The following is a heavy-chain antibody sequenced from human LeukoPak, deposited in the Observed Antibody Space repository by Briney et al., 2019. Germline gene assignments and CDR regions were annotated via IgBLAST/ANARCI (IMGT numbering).Heavy chain of an antibody. CDR3: ARHRVEMATRPHNWFDP. J-gene: IGHJ5*02. D-gene: IGHD5-24*01. V-gene: IGHV5-51*01. Sequence: GESLKISCKGSGYSFTSYWIGWVRPMPGKGLEWMGIIYPGESDTRYSPSFQGQVTISADKSISTAYLQWSSLKASDTAMYYCARHRVEMATRPHNWFDPWGQGTLVTVSS. CDR2: IYPGESDT. CDR1: GYSFTSYW.